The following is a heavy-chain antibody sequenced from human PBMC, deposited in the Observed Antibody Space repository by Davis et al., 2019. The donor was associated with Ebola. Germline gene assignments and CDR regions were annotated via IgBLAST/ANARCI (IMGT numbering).Heavy chain of an antibody. CDR3: ARGSSDYYGSGRHSSPFDY. Sequence: SVKVSCKASGGTFSSYAISWVRQAPGQGLEWMGGIIPIFGTANYAQKFQGRVTITADESTSTAYMELSSLRSEDTAVYYCARGSSDYYGSGRHSSPFDYWGQGTLVTVSS. V-gene: IGHV1-69*13. J-gene: IGHJ4*02. CDR1: GGTFSSYA. D-gene: IGHD3-10*01. CDR2: IIPIFGTA.